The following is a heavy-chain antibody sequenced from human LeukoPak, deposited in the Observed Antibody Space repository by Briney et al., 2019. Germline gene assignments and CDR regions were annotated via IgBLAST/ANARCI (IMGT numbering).Heavy chain of an antibody. D-gene: IGHD3-10*01. CDR3: ARLRDLSGIDY. J-gene: IGHJ4*02. V-gene: IGHV4-31*03. Sequence: SETLSLTCTVPGGSISSGDYYWSWIRQPPGKGLGWIGYIYYSGSTYYNPSLKSRLTISVDTSKSHFSLKLSSVTAADTAVYFCARLRDLSGIDYWGQGTLVTVSS. CDR1: GGSISSGDYY. CDR2: IYYSGST.